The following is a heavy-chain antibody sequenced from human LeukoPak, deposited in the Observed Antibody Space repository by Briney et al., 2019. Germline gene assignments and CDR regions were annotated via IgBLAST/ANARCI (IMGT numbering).Heavy chain of an antibody. CDR3: AKHSTYCSGGSCQEDFDY. V-gene: IGHV3-23*01. J-gene: IGHJ4*02. Sequence: GGSLRLSCAASGFTFSSYAMSWVRQAPGKGLECVSAISDSGGRTYYAGSVKGRFTISRDNSKNTLYLQMESLRAEDTAVYYCAKHSTYCSGGSCQEDFDYWGQGTLVTVSS. D-gene: IGHD2-15*01. CDR2: ISDSGGRT. CDR1: GFTFSSYA.